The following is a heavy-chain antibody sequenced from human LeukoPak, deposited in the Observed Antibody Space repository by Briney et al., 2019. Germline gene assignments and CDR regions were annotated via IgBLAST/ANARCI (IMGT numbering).Heavy chain of an antibody. CDR2: IYTSGST. V-gene: IGHV4-4*09. J-gene: IGHJ4*02. D-gene: IGHD3-9*01. CDR1: GGSISSYY. Sequence: SETLSRTRTVSGGSISSYYWSWIREPPGKGLEWIGYIYTSGSTNYNPSLKSRVTISVDTSKNQFSLKLSSVTAADTAVYYCASLNLTYDISTGPEYYFDYWGQGTLVTVSS. CDR3: ASLNLTYDISTGPEYYFDY.